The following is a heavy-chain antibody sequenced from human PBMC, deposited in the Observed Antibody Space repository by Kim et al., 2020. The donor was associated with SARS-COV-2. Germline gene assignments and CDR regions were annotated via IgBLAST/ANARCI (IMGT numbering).Heavy chain of an antibody. Sequence: GGSLRLSCSASGFTFSSYTLHWVRQAPGKGLEYVSSISGSGGSTYYADSLKGRFTISRDNSKNTLYLHMSSLRPEDTAVYYCVKDLGTSTDCWGQGTLVTVSS. CDR3: VKDLGTSTDC. V-gene: IGHV3-64D*06. CDR1: GFTFSSYT. CDR2: ISGSGGST. J-gene: IGHJ4*02.